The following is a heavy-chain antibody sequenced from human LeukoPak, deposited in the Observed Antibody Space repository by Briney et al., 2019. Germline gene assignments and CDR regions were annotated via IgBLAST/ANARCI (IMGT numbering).Heavy chain of an antibody. CDR3: ARAEYYDILTGPDY. D-gene: IGHD3-9*01. Sequence: GGSLRLSCSTSGFTFSNHFMHWVRQAPGKGLEYVSSIGPNGASTLYADSVKGRFTISRDNSKNSLYLQMNSLRAEDTAVYYCARAEYYDILTGPDYWGQGTLVTVSS. CDR2: IGPNGAST. V-gene: IGHV3-64*04. CDR1: GFTFSNHF. J-gene: IGHJ4*02.